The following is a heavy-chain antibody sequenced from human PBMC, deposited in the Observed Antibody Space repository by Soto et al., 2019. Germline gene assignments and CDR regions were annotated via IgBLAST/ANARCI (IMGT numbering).Heavy chain of an antibody. Sequence: PSETLSLTCTVSGGSTSSDNYWSWIRQPPGKGLEWIGHIYYSGNTDYNPSLKSRLAISIDTSKNQFSLKLSSVTAANTAVYFCAREGGESSDGLYYFDSWGQGSLVAVSS. D-gene: IGHD3-16*01. CDR1: GGSTSSDNY. J-gene: IGHJ4*02. CDR2: IYYSGNT. CDR3: AREGGESSDGLYYFDS. V-gene: IGHV4-30-4*01.